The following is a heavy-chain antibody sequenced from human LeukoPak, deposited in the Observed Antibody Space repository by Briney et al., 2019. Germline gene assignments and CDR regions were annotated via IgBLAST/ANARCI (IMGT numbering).Heavy chain of an antibody. J-gene: IGHJ4*02. D-gene: IGHD5-18*01. CDR2: IKSKTDGETT. CDR3: TTAPSGYAYMNGWHLDY. Sequence: GGSLRLSCAASGFTFDYAWMSWVRQAPGKGLEWVGRIKSKTDGETTDYAAPVKGRFTISRDDSKNTLYLQMNSLKTEDTALYYCTTAPSGYAYMNGWHLDYWGQGALVTVSS. CDR1: GFTFDYAW. V-gene: IGHV3-15*01.